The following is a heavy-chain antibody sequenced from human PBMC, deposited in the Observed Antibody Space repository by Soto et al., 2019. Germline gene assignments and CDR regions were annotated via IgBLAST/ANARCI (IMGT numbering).Heavy chain of an antibody. Sequence: QVQLVQSGAEVKKPGASVKVSCKASGYTFTGYYMHWGRQAPGQGLEWMGWITPNSGGTNYAQKFQGMVTRTRNTAISTDCMALSRLRSDDTAVYYCAGDPYSISWYVFRYYYGMDVWGQGTTVTVSS. CDR3: AGDPYSISWYVFRYYYGMDV. CDR2: ITPNSGGT. V-gene: IGHV1-2*02. CDR1: GYTFTGYY. J-gene: IGHJ6*02. D-gene: IGHD6-13*01.